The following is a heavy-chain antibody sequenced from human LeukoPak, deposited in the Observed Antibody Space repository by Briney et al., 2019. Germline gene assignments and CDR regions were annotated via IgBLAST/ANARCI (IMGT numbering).Heavy chain of an antibody. CDR3: ARGGITDSSSWYPLLDP. Sequence: PSETLSLTCTVSGGSISSSSYYWGWIRQPPGKGLEWIGRIYTSGSTNYNPSLKSRVTISVDTSKNQFSLKLSSVTAADTAVYYCARGGITDSSSWYPLLDPWGQGTLVTVSS. CDR1: GGSISSSSYY. CDR2: IYTSGST. J-gene: IGHJ5*02. D-gene: IGHD6-13*01. V-gene: IGHV4-61*05.